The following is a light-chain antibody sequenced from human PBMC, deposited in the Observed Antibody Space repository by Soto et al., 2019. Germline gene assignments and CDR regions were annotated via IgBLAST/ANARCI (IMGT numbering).Light chain of an antibody. Sequence: DLQMTQSPSSLSESVGDRVTISCRSSQIITTSLNWYHQKPGTAPRLLISRASIVQTGVPPRFSGSGSGRDFTLTISSLRPEDIGTYFCQQSYSSPWTFGPGTRVEI. CDR2: RAS. CDR1: QIITTS. V-gene: IGKV1-39*01. CDR3: QQSYSSPWT. J-gene: IGKJ1*01.